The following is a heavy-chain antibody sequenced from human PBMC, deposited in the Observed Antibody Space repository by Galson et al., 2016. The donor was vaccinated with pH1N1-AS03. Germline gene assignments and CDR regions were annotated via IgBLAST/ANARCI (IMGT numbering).Heavy chain of an antibody. Sequence: SETLSLTCSVSGALINTQYWSWIRQAPGRGLEWIGYIYYTGSTIYNPSLQSRVAITVDTSKNQFSLQLTSVTAADTAVYYCVSARGFYGSNYFDYLGPGRVVIVSS. V-gene: IGHV4-59*11. J-gene: IGHJ4*02. CDR3: VSARGFYGSNYFDY. CDR1: GALINTQY. CDR2: IYYTGST. D-gene: IGHD1-26*01.